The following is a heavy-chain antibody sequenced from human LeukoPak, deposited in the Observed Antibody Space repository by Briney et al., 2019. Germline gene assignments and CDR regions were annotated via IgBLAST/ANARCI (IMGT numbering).Heavy chain of an antibody. CDR3: ARDTIYGDSAY. Sequence: LSLTCTVSGGSISSSSYYWGWIRQPPGKGLEWVSYIHSSGSPIYYADSVKGRFTISRDNAKSSLYLQMNSLRADDTAVYYCARDTIYGDSAYWGRGTQVTVSS. D-gene: IGHD4-17*01. CDR2: IHSSGSPI. J-gene: IGHJ4*02. CDR1: GGSISSSSYY. V-gene: IGHV3-11*04.